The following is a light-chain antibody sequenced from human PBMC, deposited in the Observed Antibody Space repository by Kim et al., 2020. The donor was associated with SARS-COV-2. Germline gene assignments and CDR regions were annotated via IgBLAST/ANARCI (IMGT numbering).Light chain of an antibody. V-gene: IGKV1-5*03. Sequence: SATVGDRVTITCGTSQSISSWLAWYQQKPGKAPKVLIYKASSLQSGVPSRFSGSGSGAEFTLTISSLQPDDFATYYCQQYYSYPTFGQGTKVDIK. CDR2: KAS. J-gene: IGKJ1*01. CDR3: QQYYSYPT. CDR1: QSISSW.